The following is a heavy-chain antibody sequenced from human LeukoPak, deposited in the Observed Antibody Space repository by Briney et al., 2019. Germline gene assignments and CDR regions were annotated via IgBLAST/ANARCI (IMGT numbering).Heavy chain of an antibody. CDR3: ARGVATNRYYFDY. Sequence: ASVKVSCKASGYTFTSYAMHWVRQAPGQRLEWMGWINAGNGNTKYSQKFQGRVTITRDTSASTAYMELSSLRSEDTAMYSCARGVATNRYYFDYWGRGTLVTVSS. D-gene: IGHD5-12*01. V-gene: IGHV1-3*01. CDR2: INAGNGNT. J-gene: IGHJ4*02. CDR1: GYTFTSYA.